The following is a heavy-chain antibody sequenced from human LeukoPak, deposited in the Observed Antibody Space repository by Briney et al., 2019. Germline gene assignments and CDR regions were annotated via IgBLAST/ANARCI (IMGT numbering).Heavy chain of an antibody. CDR3: ARDRAPGGSSWSPLDY. Sequence: SQTLSLTCALSGDSVSSNSAAWNWIRQSPSRGLEWLGRTYYRSKWYNDYAVSVKSRITINPDTSKNQFSLQLNSVTPEDTAVYYCARDRAPGGSSWSPLDYWGQGTLVTVSS. V-gene: IGHV6-1*01. CDR1: GDSVSSNSAA. J-gene: IGHJ4*02. D-gene: IGHD6-13*01. CDR2: TYYRSKWYN.